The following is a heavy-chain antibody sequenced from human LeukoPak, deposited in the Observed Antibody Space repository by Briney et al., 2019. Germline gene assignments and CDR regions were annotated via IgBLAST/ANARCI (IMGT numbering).Heavy chain of an antibody. CDR1: GYTFTSYG. J-gene: IGHJ4*02. Sequence: ASVTVSCKASGYTFTSYGISWVRQAPGQGLEWMGWISAYNGNTNYAQKLQGRVTMTTDTSTSTAYMELRSLRSDDTAVYYCARGHDILTGYYKGLACYWGQGTLVTVSS. V-gene: IGHV1-18*01. CDR3: ARGHDILTGYYKGLACY. CDR2: ISAYNGNT. D-gene: IGHD3-9*01.